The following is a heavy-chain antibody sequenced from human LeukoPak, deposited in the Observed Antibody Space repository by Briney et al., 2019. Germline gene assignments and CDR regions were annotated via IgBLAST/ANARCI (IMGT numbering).Heavy chain of an antibody. Sequence: SVKVSCKASRGTFSSYAISWVRQAPGQGLEWMGRIIPIFGTANYAQKFQGRVTITTDESTSTAYMELSSLRSEDTAVYYCARVPLSGYYDSSGYMSYWGQGTLVTVSP. CDR1: RGTFSSYA. V-gene: IGHV1-69*05. D-gene: IGHD3-22*01. CDR2: IIPIFGTA. CDR3: ARVPLSGYYDSSGYMSY. J-gene: IGHJ4*02.